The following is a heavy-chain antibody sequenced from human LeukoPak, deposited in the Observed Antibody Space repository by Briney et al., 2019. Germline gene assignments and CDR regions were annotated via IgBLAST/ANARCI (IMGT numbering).Heavy chain of an antibody. V-gene: IGHV3-33*01. CDR1: GFTFSSYG. D-gene: IGHD3-10*01. J-gene: IGHJ3*02. Sequence: GGSLRLSCAASGFTFSSYGMHWVRQAPGKGLEWVAVIWYDGSNKYYADSVKGRFTISRDDSKNTLYLQMNSLRAEDTAVYYCARDRDAFDIWGQGTMVTVSS. CDR3: ARDRDAFDI. CDR2: IWYDGSNK.